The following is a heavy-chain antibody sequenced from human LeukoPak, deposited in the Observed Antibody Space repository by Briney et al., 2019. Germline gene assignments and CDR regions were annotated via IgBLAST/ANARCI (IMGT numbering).Heavy chain of an antibody. V-gene: IGHV4-39*01. J-gene: IGHJ3*02. CDR3: VRQYYDILTGYSDLFDI. CDR2: IYYSGTT. Sequence: PSETLSLTCTVAGGSISSPSYYWGWIWQSPGKGLEWIGSIYYSGTTQDNPSLMSRVTISVDTSKNQFSLKLTSVTAADTSVYYCVRQYYDILTGYSDLFDIWGPGTKVIVSS. D-gene: IGHD3-9*01. CDR1: GGSISSPSYY.